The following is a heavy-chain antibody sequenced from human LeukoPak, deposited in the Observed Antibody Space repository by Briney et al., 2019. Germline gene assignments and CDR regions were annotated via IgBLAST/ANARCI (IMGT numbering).Heavy chain of an antibody. Sequence: GAPVKVSCKASGYTFTSYGISWVRQAPGQGLEWMGWISAYNGNTNYAQKLQGRVTMTTDTSTSTAYMELRSLRSDDTAVYYCARTTFYYDILTGYYLVWGQGTLVTVSS. CDR3: ARTTFYYDILTGYYLV. D-gene: IGHD3-9*01. V-gene: IGHV1-18*01. CDR2: ISAYNGNT. J-gene: IGHJ4*02. CDR1: GYTFTSYG.